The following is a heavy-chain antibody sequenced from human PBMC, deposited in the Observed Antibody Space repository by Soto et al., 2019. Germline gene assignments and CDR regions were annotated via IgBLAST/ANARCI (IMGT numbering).Heavy chain of an antibody. CDR2: MSGSTGIT. CDR1: GFTFSNFA. D-gene: IGHD3-16*01. Sequence: PGGSLRLSCVASGFTFSNFAMNWVRQAPGKGLEWLSVMSGSTGITYYADSAKGRFTISRDNSKNTLYLQMNSLRAEDPAVYCCTCPSGGDYYYGMDVWGQGNTVTVSS. CDR3: TCPSGGDYYYGMDV. V-gene: IGHV3-23*01. J-gene: IGHJ6*02.